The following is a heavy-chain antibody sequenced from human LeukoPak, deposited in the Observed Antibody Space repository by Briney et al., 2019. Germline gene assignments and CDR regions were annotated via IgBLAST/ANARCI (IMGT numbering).Heavy chain of an antibody. CDR2: ASYSGPT. J-gene: IGHJ4*02. Sequence: SETLSLTCAVSGGSISSSTYYWGWIRQPPGKGLEWIGSASYSGPTYYNPSLKSRVSISLDMSKNQFSLRLSSVTAADTAVYYCARASRPGGDSSGYDFDYWGQGTLVTVSS. CDR3: ARASRPGGDSSGYDFDY. V-gene: IGHV4-39*07. D-gene: IGHD3-22*01. CDR1: GGSISSSTYY.